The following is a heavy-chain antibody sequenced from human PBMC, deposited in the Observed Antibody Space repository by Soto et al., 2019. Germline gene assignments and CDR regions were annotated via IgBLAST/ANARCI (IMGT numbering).Heavy chain of an antibody. Sequence: PVNVSCKASGGTFSSYAISWVRQAPGQGLEWMGGIIPIFGTANSAQKFQGRVTINADESTSTAYMELSSLRSEDNAVYYCARYQYCSSTRCDGPDSWGQGTLVTVSS. J-gene: IGHJ4*02. CDR3: ARYQYCSSTRCDGPDS. D-gene: IGHD2-2*01. CDR2: IIPIFGTA. V-gene: IGHV1-69*13. CDR1: GGTFSSYA.